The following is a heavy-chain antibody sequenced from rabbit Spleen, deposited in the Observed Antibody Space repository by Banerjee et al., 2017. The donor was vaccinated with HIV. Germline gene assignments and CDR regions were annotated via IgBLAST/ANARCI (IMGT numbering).Heavy chain of an antibody. Sequence: QEQLKETGGGLVQPGASLTLTCTASGFSFSSSDYMCWVRQAPGKGLEWIACIYAGSSGSTYYASWAKGRFTISKTSSTTMTLRMTSLSVADTATYFCARNYVNAFDPWGQGTLVTVS. CDR1: GFSFSSSDY. V-gene: IGHV1S45*01. CDR3: ARNYVNAFDP. CDR2: IYAGSSGST. D-gene: IGHD1-1*01. J-gene: IGHJ2*01.